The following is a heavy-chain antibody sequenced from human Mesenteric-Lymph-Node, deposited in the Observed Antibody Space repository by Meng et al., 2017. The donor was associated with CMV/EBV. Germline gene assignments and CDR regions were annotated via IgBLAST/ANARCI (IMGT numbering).Heavy chain of an antibody. CDR2: IRYDGNNK. V-gene: IGHV3-30*02. J-gene: IGHJ6*02. Sequence: GESLKISCAASGFTFSNYGMHWVRQAPGKGLEWVAFIRYDGNNKDYVDSVKGRFAISRDNSKHTLYLQMNSLRAEDTAVYYCARDNNYYESSGYPPDYYYYGMDVWGQGTTVTVSS. D-gene: IGHD3-22*01. CDR3: ARDNNYYESSGYPPDYYYYGMDV. CDR1: GFTFSNYG.